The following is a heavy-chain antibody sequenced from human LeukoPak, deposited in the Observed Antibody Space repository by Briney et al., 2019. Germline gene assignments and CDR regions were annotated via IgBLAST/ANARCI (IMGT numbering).Heavy chain of an antibody. D-gene: IGHD2-2*01. J-gene: IGHJ5*01. Sequence: GGSLRLSCAASGFTFNNYAMSWVRQAPGKGLEWVSAISASGGATYYADSVKGRFTISRDNSENTLFLQMNSLRAEDTAVYYCAKEPREYCSSTSCPNWFDSWGQGTLVTVSS. CDR1: GFTFNNYA. V-gene: IGHV3-23*01. CDR2: ISASGGAT. CDR3: AKEPREYCSSTSCPNWFDS.